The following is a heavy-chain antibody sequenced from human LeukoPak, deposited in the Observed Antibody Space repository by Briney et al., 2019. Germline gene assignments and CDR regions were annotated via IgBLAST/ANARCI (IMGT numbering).Heavy chain of an antibody. Sequence: GGSLRLSCAASGFMFTNYNMNWVRQAPGKGLEWLSYINTGSNTIYYADSVKGRFTISRDNAKNSLYLQMSSLRVEDTAVYYCARGSDRDDFDIWGQGTLVTVSS. CDR1: GFMFTNYN. V-gene: IGHV3-48*01. CDR3: ARGSDRDDFDI. CDR2: INTGSNTI. D-gene: IGHD3-3*01. J-gene: IGHJ3*02.